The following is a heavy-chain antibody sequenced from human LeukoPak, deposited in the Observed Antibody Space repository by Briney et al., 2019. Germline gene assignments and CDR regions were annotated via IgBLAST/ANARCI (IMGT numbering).Heavy chain of an antibody. CDR1: GFTFSSYG. CDR2: IWYDGSNK. D-gene: IGHD2-2*01. J-gene: IGHJ5*02. Sequence: PGRSLRLSCAASGFTFSSYGMHWVRQAPGKGLEWVAVIWYDGSNKYYADSVKGRFTISRDNSKNTLYLQMNSLRAEDTAVYYCARAGVVPAASNPNWFDPWGQGTLVTVSS. CDR3: ARAGVVPAASNPNWFDP. V-gene: IGHV3-33*01.